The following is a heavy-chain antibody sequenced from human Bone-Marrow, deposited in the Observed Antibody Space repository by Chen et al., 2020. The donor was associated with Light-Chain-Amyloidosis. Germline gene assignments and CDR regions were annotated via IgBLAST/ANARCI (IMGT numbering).Heavy chain of an antibody. CDR3: ARRRDLDY. V-gene: IGHV3-7*01. Sequence: EVHLVESDGGLVQPGGALSLSCAAPGFTFSDAWMSWVRQASGKWLEWVANINEDGTEKYYVGSVKGLLTVSRDNAKNSLFLEMSGLRAEDTAIYFCARRRDLDYWGQGTPVTVSS. J-gene: IGHJ4*02. CDR1: GFTFSDAW. CDR2: INEDGTEK.